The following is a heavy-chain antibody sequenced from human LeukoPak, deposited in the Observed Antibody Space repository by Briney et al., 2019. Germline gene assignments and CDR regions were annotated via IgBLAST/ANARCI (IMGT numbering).Heavy chain of an antibody. D-gene: IGHD3-9*01. Sequence: GDSVKVSCKASGYTVTSYCISWVRQAPGQGLEWMGWISAYNGNTNYAQKLQGRVTMTTDTSTSTAYMELRSLRSDDTAVYYCAREARDDILTGYYPYYFDYWGQGTLVTVSS. J-gene: IGHJ4*02. CDR1: GYTVTSYC. CDR2: ISAYNGNT. V-gene: IGHV1-18*01. CDR3: AREARDDILTGYYPYYFDY.